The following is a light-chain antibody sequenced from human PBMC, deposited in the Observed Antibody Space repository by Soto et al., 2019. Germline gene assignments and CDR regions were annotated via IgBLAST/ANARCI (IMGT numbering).Light chain of an antibody. CDR1: QSVMLTSNNKNY. Sequence: DIVMTQSPDSLAVSLGERATINCKSSQSVMLTSNNKNYLAWYQQKPGQPPKLLIYWASTRESGVPDRFSASGSGTDFTLTITSLQAQDVAVYHCQQYYSTPSTFGQGTRLEIK. V-gene: IGKV4-1*01. CDR3: QQYYSTPST. CDR2: WAS. J-gene: IGKJ5*01.